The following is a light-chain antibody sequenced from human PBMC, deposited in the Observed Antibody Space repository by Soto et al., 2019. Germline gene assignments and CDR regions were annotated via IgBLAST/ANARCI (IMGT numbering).Light chain of an antibody. J-gene: IGKJ5*01. CDR2: DAS. V-gene: IGKV3-11*01. Sequence: EIVLTQSPATLSLSPGERATLSCRASQSVSSYIAWSQQKPGQAPRLLIYDASNRATGIPARFSGSGSWTDFTLSISSLEPEDFAVYYCQQRSNWPTFGQGTRLEIK. CDR3: QQRSNWPT. CDR1: QSVSSY.